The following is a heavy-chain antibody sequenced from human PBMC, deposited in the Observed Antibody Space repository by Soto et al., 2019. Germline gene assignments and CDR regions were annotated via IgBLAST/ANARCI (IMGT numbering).Heavy chain of an antibody. CDR1: GGSFSGYY. CDR3: ARGVRGVIHWFDP. J-gene: IGHJ5*02. CDR2: INHSGST. D-gene: IGHD3-10*01. V-gene: IGHV4-34*01. Sequence: PSETLSLTCAVYGGSFSGYYWSWIRQPPGKGLEWIGEINHSGSTNYNPSLKSRVTISVDTSKNQFSLKLSSVTAADTAVYYCARGVRGVIHWFDPWGQGTLVTVS.